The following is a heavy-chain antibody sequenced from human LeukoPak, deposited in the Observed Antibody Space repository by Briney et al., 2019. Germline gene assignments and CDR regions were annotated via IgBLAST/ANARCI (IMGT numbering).Heavy chain of an antibody. CDR2: INSDGSST. CDR1: GFTFKRYH. D-gene: IGHD2-8*01. J-gene: IGHJ4*02. CDR3: ARTVGYDFDY. V-gene: IGHV3-74*01. Sequence: GGSLRLSCAASGFTFKRYHMSWVRQAPGKGLVWVSRINSDGSSTNYADSVKGRFTISRDNAKNTLYLQMNSLRAEDTAVYYCARTVGYDFDYWGQGTLVTVSS.